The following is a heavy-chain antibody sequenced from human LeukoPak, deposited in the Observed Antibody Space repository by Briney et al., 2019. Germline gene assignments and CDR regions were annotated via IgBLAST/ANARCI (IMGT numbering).Heavy chain of an antibody. CDR2: IYHSGST. J-gene: IGHJ6*03. Sequence: SETLSLTCAVSGGSLSSSNWWSWVRQPPGKGLEWIGEIYHSGSTNYNPSLKSRVTISVDKAKNQFSLKLSSVTAADTAVYYCARRAVVGATVLNYYYYYMDVWGKGTTVTVSS. V-gene: IGHV4-4*02. CDR3: ARRAVVGATVLNYYYYYMDV. D-gene: IGHD1-26*01. CDR1: GGSLSSSNW.